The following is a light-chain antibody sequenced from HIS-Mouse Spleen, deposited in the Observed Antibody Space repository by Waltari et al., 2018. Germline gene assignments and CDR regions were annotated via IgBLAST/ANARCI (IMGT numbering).Light chain of an antibody. Sequence: QSVLTQPPSASGTPGQRVTTSCSGSSSNIGSNYVSSYQQLPGTAPKLLIYRNNQRPSGVPDRFSGSKSGTSASLAISGLRSEDEADYYCAAWDDSLSGPVFGGGTKLTVL. CDR1: SSNIGSNY. V-gene: IGLV1-47*01. CDR2: RNN. J-gene: IGLJ3*02. CDR3: AAWDDSLSGPV.